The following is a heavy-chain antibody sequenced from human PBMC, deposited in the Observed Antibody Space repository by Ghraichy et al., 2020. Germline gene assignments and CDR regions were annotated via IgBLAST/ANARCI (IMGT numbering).Heavy chain of an antibody. CDR2: ISSSSSYI. Sequence: GGSLRLSCAASGFTFSSYSMNWVRQAPGKGLEWVSSISSSSSYIYYADSVKGRFTISRDNAKNSLYLQMNSLRAEDTAVYYCARGEWELPFDYWGQGTLVTVSS. CDR3: ARGEWELPFDY. CDR1: GFTFSSYS. V-gene: IGHV3-21*01. D-gene: IGHD1-26*01. J-gene: IGHJ4*02.